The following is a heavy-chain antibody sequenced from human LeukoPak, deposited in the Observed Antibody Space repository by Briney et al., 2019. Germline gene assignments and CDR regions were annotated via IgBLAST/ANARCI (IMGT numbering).Heavy chain of an antibody. CDR2: ISGSGGST. V-gene: IGHV3-23*01. CDR1: GFTFSSYA. D-gene: IGHD6-13*01. Sequence: PGGSLRLSCAASGFTFSSYAMSWVRQAPGKGLEWVSAISGSGGSTYYADSVKGRFTISRDNSKNTLYLQMNSLRAEDTAVYYCASRGNGSSWYVEYFQHWGQGTLVTVSS. J-gene: IGHJ1*01. CDR3: ASRGNGSSWYVEYFQH.